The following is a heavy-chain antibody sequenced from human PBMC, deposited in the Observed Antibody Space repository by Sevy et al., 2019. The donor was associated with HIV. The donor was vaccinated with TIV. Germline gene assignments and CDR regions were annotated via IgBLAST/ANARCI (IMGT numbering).Heavy chain of an antibody. D-gene: IGHD6-13*01. J-gene: IGHJ3*02. V-gene: IGHV1-18*01. Sequence: ASVKVSCKASGYTFTSYGISWVRQAPGQGLEWMGWISAYNGNTNYAQKLQGRVTMTTDTSTSTAYMELRSPRSDDTAVYYCARETVSDSSSWYNAFDIWGQGTMVTVSS. CDR2: ISAYNGNT. CDR1: GYTFTSYG. CDR3: ARETVSDSSSWYNAFDI.